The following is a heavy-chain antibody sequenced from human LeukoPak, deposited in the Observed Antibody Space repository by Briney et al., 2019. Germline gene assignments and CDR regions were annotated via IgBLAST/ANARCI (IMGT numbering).Heavy chain of an antibody. J-gene: IGHJ4*02. V-gene: IGHV4-4*07. Sequence: SETLSLTCTVSGGSISSYYWSWIRQPAGKGLEWNGRIYTSGSTNYNPSLKSRVTISVDKSKNQFSLKLSSVTAADTAVYYCARDGGMGIAATGVDYWGQGTLVTVSS. CDR3: ARDGGMGIAATGVDY. CDR1: GGSISSYY. D-gene: IGHD6-13*01. CDR2: IYTSGST.